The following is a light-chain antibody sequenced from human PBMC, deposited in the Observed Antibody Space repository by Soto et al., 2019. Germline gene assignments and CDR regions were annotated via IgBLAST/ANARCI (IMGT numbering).Light chain of an antibody. CDR1: QSIRNY. CDR3: QQSYNAPKT. J-gene: IGKJ1*01. CDR2: GAS. V-gene: IGKV1-39*01. Sequence: DIQMIQSPSSLSASVGDRVTITCRASQSIRNYLNWYQQKPGKAPNLLIYGASSLQSGVPSRFSGSGSGTDFTLTISSLQPEDFATYYCQQSYNAPKTFGQGTKVEIK.